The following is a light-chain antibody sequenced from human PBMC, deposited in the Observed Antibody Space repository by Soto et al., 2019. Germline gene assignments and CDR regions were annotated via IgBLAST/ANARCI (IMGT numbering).Light chain of an antibody. Sequence: EIVMTQSPATMSVSPGERATLSCRASQSVSSYLAWYQQKPGQAPRLLIYGASTRATGIPARFSGSGSGTEFTLTISSLQSEDFAVYYCQQYNNWPYTFGQGTTLEIQ. V-gene: IGKV3-15*01. CDR3: QQYNNWPYT. CDR2: GAS. CDR1: QSVSSY. J-gene: IGKJ2*01.